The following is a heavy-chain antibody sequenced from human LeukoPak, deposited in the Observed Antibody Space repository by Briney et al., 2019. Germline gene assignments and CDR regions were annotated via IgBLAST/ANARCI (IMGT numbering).Heavy chain of an antibody. CDR3: ASGYCSGGSCYIQSFDY. Sequence: GASVKVSCKASGYTFTGYYMHWVRQAPGQGLEWMAWINPNSGGTNYAQKFQGRVTMTRDTSISTAYMELSRLRSDDTAVYYCASGYCSGGSCYIQSFDYWGQGTLVTVSS. V-gene: IGHV1-2*02. CDR2: INPNSGGT. J-gene: IGHJ4*02. D-gene: IGHD2-15*01. CDR1: GYTFTGYY.